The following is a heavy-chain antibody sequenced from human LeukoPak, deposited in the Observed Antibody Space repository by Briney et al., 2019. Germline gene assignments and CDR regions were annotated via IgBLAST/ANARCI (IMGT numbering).Heavy chain of an antibody. D-gene: IGHD5-18*01. CDR3: AADLEIQLWFGVGYGMDV. CDR1: GFTFTSSA. CDR2: IVVGSGNT. J-gene: IGHJ6*02. V-gene: IGHV1-58*02. Sequence: ASVKVSCKTSGFTFTSSAMQWVRQARGQRLEWIGWIVVGSGNTKYAQKFQERVAITRDTSTSTAYMELSSLRSEDTAVYYCAADLEIQLWFGVGYGMDVWGQGTSVTVSS.